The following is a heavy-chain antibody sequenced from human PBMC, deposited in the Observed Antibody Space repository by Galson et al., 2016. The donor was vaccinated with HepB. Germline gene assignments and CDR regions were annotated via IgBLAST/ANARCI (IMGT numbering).Heavy chain of an antibody. CDR2: ISYDGNNK. D-gene: IGHD3-9*01. CDR3: AKSDILAGYSAFDF. Sequence: SLRLSCAASGLTFRSYGMNWVRQAPGKGLEWVATISYDGNNKYSADSVKGRFTISRDNSKNTLYLQMNTLRAEDTAVYFCAKSDILAGYSAFDFWGQGTLVTVSS. V-gene: IGHV3-30*18. CDR1: GLTFRSYG. J-gene: IGHJ4*02.